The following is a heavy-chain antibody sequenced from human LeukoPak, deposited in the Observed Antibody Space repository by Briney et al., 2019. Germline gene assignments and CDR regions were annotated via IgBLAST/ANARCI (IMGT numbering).Heavy chain of an antibody. CDR2: INSDGSST. D-gene: IGHD2-2*01. Sequence: GGSLRLSCAVSGFTFSSYWMHWVRQAPGKGLVWVSRINSDGSSTSYADSVKGRFTISRDNAKNSLYLQMNSLRADDTAVYYCAREGGVVVVPAAIFEFDYWGQGTLVTVSS. CDR1: GFTFSSYW. CDR3: AREGGVVVVPAAIFEFDY. J-gene: IGHJ4*02. V-gene: IGHV3-74*01.